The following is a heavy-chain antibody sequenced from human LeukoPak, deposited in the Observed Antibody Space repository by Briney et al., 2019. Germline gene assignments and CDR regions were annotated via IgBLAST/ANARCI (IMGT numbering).Heavy chain of an antibody. CDR3: ARGLDCRSTSCYLDN. CDR2: RKQDGSEK. D-gene: IGHD2-2*01. CDR1: VFTFSTDL. J-gene: IGHJ4*02. V-gene: IGHV3-7*01. Sequence: GGSLRLSCAASVFTFSTDLVTCVGGSPGTEREGWASRKQDGSEKFYVDSVKGRFTISRDNAKNSLDLQISSLGAEDTAVYYCARGLDCRSTSCYLDNWGQGTLVTVSS.